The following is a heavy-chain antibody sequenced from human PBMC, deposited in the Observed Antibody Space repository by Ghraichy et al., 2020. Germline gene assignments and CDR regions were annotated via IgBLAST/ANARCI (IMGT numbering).Heavy chain of an antibody. D-gene: IGHD4-11*01. J-gene: IGHJ4*02. Sequence: GESLNISCAASGFTFSSYAMTWVRQAPGKGLEWVSVISDSGSSTYYADFVKGRFTISRDNSKNTLYLQMNSLRAEDTAVYYCAKGYKGQHDYLIDYWGQGTLVTVSS. CDR3: AKGYKGQHDYLIDY. V-gene: IGHV3-23*01. CDR2: ISDSGSST. CDR1: GFTFSSYA.